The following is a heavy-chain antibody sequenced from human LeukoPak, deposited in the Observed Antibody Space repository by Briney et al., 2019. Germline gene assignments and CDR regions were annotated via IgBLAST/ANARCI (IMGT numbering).Heavy chain of an antibody. D-gene: IGHD3-22*01. J-gene: IGHJ4*02. Sequence: PSETLSLTCTVSGASFNSDDQYWNWIRQSPGKGLEWIGSIHPSGMLYNNPSLESRVTMSRDTSKNQFSLNLNSATAADTAVYFCSRGLDSRKLGYWGQGILVNVSS. CDR1: GASFNSDDQY. V-gene: IGHV4-31*03. CDR2: IHPSGML. CDR3: SRGLDSRKLGY.